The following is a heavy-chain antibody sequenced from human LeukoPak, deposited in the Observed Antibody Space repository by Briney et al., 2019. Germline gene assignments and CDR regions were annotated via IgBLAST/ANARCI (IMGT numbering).Heavy chain of an antibody. CDR2: IIPIFGTA. D-gene: IGHD2-21*02. CDR3: ASGAKVTPFDY. Sequence: SVKVSCKASGGTFSSYAISWVRQAPGQGLXXXGGIIPIFGTANYAQKFQGRVTITADESTSTAYMELSSLRSEDTAVYYCASGAKVTPFDYWGQGTLVTVSS. J-gene: IGHJ4*02. V-gene: IGHV1-69*01. CDR1: GGTFSSYA.